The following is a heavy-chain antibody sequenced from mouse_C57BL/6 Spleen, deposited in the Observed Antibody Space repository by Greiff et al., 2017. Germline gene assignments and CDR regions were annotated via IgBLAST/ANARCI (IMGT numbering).Heavy chain of an antibody. D-gene: IGHD2-3*01. CDR1: GFPFTAYY. Sequence: DVKLVESGGGLVQPGGSLSLSCAASGFPFTAYYMSWVRQPPGKALEWLGFIRNKANGYTTEYSASVKGRFTISRDNSQSILYLQLNALRAEDSATYYCARSRLYDGDCAWFAYWGQGTLVTVSA. V-gene: IGHV7-3*01. J-gene: IGHJ3*01. CDR2: IRNKANGYTT. CDR3: ARSRLYDGDCAWFAY.